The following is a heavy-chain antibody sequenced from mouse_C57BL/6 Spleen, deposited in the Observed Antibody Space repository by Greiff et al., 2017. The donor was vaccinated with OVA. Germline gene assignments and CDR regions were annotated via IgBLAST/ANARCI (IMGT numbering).Heavy chain of an antibody. Sequence: QVQLQQSGAELVKPGASVKMSCKASGYTFTSYWITWVKQRPGQGLEWIGDIYPGSGSTNYNEKFKSKATLTVDTSSSTAYMQLSSLTSEDSAVYSCARGGYDYDGAYWGQGTLVTVSS. CDR2: IYPGSGST. J-gene: IGHJ3*01. CDR1: GYTFTSYW. D-gene: IGHD2-4*01. CDR3: ARGGYDYDGAY. V-gene: IGHV1-55*01.